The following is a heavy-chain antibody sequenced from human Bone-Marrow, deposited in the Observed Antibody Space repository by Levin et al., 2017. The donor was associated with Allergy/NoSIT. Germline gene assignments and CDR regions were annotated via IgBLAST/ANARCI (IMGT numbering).Heavy chain of an antibody. D-gene: IGHD2-21*02. V-gene: IGHV3-48*03. CDR2: ISSSGSTK. J-gene: IGHJ2*01. Sequence: LSLTCAASGFTFSSYEMNWVRQAPGKGLEWISYISSSGSTKYYADSVKGRFTISSKNSLDLQMNSLRAEDTAIYYCARDKSSDGVTPDWYFDLWAVAPWSLSPQ. CDR1: GFTFSSYE. CDR3: ARDKSSDGVTPDWYFDL.